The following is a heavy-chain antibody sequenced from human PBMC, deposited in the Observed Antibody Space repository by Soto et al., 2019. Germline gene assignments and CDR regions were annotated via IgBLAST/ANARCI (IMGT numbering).Heavy chain of an antibody. CDR3: ARVMVGAGYYYYGMDV. D-gene: IGHD1-26*01. J-gene: IGHJ6*02. CDR2: ISANNGNT. V-gene: IGHV1-18*01. CDR1: GYTFTSYG. Sequence: ASVKVSCKASGYTFTSYGISWVRQAPGQGLEWMGWISANNGNTNYAQKLQGRVTMTTDTSTSTAYMELRSLRSDDTAVYYCARVMVGAGYYYYGMDVWGQGTTVTVS.